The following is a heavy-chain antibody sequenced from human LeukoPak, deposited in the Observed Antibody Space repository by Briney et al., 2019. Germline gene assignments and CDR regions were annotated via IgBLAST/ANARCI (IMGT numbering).Heavy chain of an antibody. V-gene: IGHV3-21*01. CDR1: GFTFNSYS. CDR3: ARPTYYYDSSGYYLNDAFDI. Sequence: GGSLRLSCAASGFTFNSYSMNWLRRAPGKGVEWVSSISSSSSYIFCAVSVKGRFTLSRDNAKKSLYLQMNILRAEDTAVYYCARPTYYYDSSGYYLNDAFDIWGQGTMVTVSS. CDR2: ISSSSSYI. D-gene: IGHD3-22*01. J-gene: IGHJ3*02.